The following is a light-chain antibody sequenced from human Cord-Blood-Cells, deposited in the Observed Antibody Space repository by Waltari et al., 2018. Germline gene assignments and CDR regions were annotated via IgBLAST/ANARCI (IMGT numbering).Light chain of an antibody. CDR3: QQYNSYSWT. J-gene: IGKJ1*01. Sequence: DIQMTQSPSNLSVSVGDRVTINSRASQSISSWLSWYQQKPGKAPKLLIYKASRLESGVPSRCSGSGSGSEFTLTISSLQPDDFATYYCQQYNSYSWTFGQGTKVESK. V-gene: IGKV1-5*03. CDR2: KAS. CDR1: QSISSW.